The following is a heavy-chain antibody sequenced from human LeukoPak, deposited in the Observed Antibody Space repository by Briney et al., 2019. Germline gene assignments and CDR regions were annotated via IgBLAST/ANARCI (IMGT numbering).Heavy chain of an antibody. V-gene: IGHV3-23*01. CDR1: GFTFSSYA. J-gene: IGHJ6*02. D-gene: IGHD3-16*02. Sequence: SGGSLRLSCAASGFTFSSYAMSWVRQAPGKGLEWVSAISGSGGSTYYADSVKGRFTISRDNSKNTLYLQMNSLRAEGTAVYYCAKERWELSSYYYYYYGMDVWGQGTTVTVSS. CDR3: AKERWELSSYYYYYYGMDV. CDR2: ISGSGGST.